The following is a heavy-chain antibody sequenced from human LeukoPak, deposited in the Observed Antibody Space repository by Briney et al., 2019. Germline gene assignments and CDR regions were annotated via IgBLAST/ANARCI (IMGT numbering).Heavy chain of an antibody. CDR3: ARVNY. J-gene: IGHJ4*02. CDR1: GFTFSSYG. V-gene: IGHV3-30*19. Sequence: GGSLRLSCAASGFTFSSYGMHWVRQAPGKGLEWVAVISYDGSNKYYADSVKGRFTISRDNSKNTLYLQMNSLRAEDTAVYYCARVNYWGQGTLVTVSS. CDR2: ISYDGSNK.